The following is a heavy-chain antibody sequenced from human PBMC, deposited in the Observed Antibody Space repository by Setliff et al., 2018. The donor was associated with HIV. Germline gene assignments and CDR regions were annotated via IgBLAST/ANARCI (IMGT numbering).Heavy chain of an antibody. V-gene: IGHV4-4*07. J-gene: IGHJ6*03. CDR1: GGSISSFY. CDR3: ARDCYYDSSGYYYRDYYYYMDV. Sequence: PSETLSLTCTVSGGSISSFYRSWIRQPAGKGLEWIGRIYSSGNTNYNPSLKSRVTMSVDTSKNQFSLKLSSVTAADTAVYYCARDCYYDSSGYYYRDYYYYMDVWGNGTTVTVSS. CDR2: IYSSGNT. D-gene: IGHD3-22*01.